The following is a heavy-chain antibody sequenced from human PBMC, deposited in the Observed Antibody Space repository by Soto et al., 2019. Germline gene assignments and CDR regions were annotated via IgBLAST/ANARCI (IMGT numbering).Heavy chain of an antibody. CDR1: GYSFTSYW. CDR3: ARLNGDYDYVWGSYRLYYYYGMDV. CDR2: IYPGDSDT. Sequence: GESLKISCKGSGYSFTSYWIGWVRQMPGKGLEWMGIIYPGDSDTRYSPSFQGQVTISADKSISTAYLQWSSLKASDTAMYYCARLNGDYDYVWGSYRLYYYYGMDVWGQGTTVTVSS. D-gene: IGHD3-16*02. J-gene: IGHJ6*02. V-gene: IGHV5-51*01.